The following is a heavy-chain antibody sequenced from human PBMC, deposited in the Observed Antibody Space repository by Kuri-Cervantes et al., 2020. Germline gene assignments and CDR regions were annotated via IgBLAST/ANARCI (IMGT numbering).Heavy chain of an antibody. Sequence: GESLKISCAASGFTFSNYAMAWVRQAPGKGLEWVSTIRGTGTSTYYADSVKGRFTISRDNSKNTLYLQMNSLRAEDTAVYYCAREAVTTYYYYGMDVWGQGTTVTVSS. D-gene: IGHD4-17*01. CDR3: AREAVTTYYYYGMDV. CDR2: IRGTGTST. CDR1: GFTFSNYA. J-gene: IGHJ6*02. V-gene: IGHV3-23*01.